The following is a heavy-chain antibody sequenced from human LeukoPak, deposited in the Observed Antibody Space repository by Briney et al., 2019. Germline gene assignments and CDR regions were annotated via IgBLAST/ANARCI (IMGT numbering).Heavy chain of an antibody. D-gene: IGHD7-27*01. CDR3: ARADWGSVDY. V-gene: IGHV3-7*03. Sequence: GGSLRLSCAASGFTFSNYWMSWVRQAPGRGLDWVANINQDGSDKYYVDSAKGRFSISRDNAKNSLYLQMNSLRAEDTAVYYCARADWGSVDYWGQGTLVTVSS. CDR1: GFTFSNYW. J-gene: IGHJ4*02. CDR2: INQDGSDK.